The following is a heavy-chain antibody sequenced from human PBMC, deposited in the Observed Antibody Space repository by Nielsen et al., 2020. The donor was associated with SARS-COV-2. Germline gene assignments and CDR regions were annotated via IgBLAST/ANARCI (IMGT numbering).Heavy chain of an antibody. J-gene: IGHJ4*02. D-gene: IGHD5-12*01. CDR1: GFTFNTYA. CDR2: ISASSANI. CDR3: ASDPSYASSWLHYFDF. Sequence: GGSLSLTCAASGFTFNTYAMNWVRQAPGKGLEWVAYISASSANIHYAASVNGRFTVSRDNAKNSLYLQMNNLRDEDTAVYYCASDPSYASSWLHYFDFWGQGTLVTVSS. V-gene: IGHV3-48*02.